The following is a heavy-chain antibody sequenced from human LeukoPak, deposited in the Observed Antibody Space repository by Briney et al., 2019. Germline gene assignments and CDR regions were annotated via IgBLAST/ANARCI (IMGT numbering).Heavy chain of an antibody. J-gene: IGHJ5*02. Sequence: GGSLRLSCAASGFTVTNNYMSWVRQAPGKGLEWVSIISGGGSIYYADSVKGRFTISRDNSKNTVFLRMNSLRAEDTAVYYCARDVIVGATNWFDPWGQGTLVTVSS. CDR1: GFTVTNNY. D-gene: IGHD1-26*01. CDR2: ISGGGSI. V-gene: IGHV3-66*01. CDR3: ARDVIVGATNWFDP.